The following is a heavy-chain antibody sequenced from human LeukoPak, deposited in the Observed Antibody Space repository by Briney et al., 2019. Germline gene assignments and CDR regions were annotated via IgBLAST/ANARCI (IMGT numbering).Heavy chain of an antibody. CDR2: ISGSGDTL. CDR3: AKGWVVPAAIAGHFDY. Sequence: GGSLRLSCAASGFTFSSYAMSWVRQAPGKGLEWVSAISGSGDTLYYADSVKGRFTISRDKSKNTLYLQMNSLRAEDTAVYYCAKGWVVPAAIAGHFDYWGQGTLVTVSS. D-gene: IGHD2-2*01. J-gene: IGHJ4*02. V-gene: IGHV3-23*01. CDR1: GFTFSSYA.